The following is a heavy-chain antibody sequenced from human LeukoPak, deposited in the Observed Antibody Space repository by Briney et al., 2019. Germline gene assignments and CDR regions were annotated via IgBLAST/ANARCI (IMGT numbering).Heavy chain of an antibody. CDR1: GGSISGYY. CDR2: IYDSGST. D-gene: IGHD2-2*01. V-gene: IGHV4-59*01. CDR3: ARGIYCTSSSCYYYFDY. Sequence: TSETLSLTCTVSGGSISGYYWSWIRQPPGKGLEWMGYIYDSGSTNYNPSLKSRVTVSVDTSKNQFSLKLSSVTAADTAVYYCARGIYCTSSSCYYYFDYWGQGTLVTVSS. J-gene: IGHJ4*02.